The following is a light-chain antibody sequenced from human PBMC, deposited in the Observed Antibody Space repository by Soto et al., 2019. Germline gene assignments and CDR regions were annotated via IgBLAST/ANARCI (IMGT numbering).Light chain of an antibody. CDR2: DAS. V-gene: IGKV3-20*01. CDR1: QSVSSSY. J-gene: IGKJ1*01. Sequence: EIVLTQSPGTLSLSPGERATLSCRASQSVSSSYLAWYQQKPGQAPRLLIYDASNRATGIPARFSGTGSGTDFTLTINNLEPEDFAVYYCQQYGSSGTFGQGTKVDIK. CDR3: QQYGSSGT.